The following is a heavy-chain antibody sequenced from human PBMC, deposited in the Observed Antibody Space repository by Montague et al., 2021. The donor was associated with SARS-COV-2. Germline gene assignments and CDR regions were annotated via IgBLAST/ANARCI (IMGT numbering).Heavy chain of an antibody. D-gene: IGHD3-3*01. V-gene: IGHV4-34*01. J-gene: IGHJ6*02. CDR1: GGSFSTYY. CDR3: ARDQTVLEWIWYGMDV. Sequence: SETLSLTCAVYGGSFSTYYWAWIRQSPGKGLEWIGNIDHSGNTNHNPSLKSRVSISVDTSSSQFSLYLPSVTAADAAVYYCARDQTVLEWIWYGMDVWGPGTTGTVSS. CDR2: IDHSGNT.